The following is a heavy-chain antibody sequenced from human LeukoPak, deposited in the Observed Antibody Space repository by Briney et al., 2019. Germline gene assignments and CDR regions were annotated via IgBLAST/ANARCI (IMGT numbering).Heavy chain of an antibody. D-gene: IGHD2-15*01. CDR3: ARGVGVVVGFDS. CDR1: GGSISSSDYN. V-gene: IGHV4-31*03. J-gene: IGHJ4*02. CDR2: MYYSGST. Sequence: PSQTLSLTCTVSGGSISSSDYNWSWIRQHPGKGLEWIGYMYYSGSTYYNPSLRSRLSISVDTSRNQFSLKLNSVTAADTAVYFCARGVGVVVGFDSWGQGTLVTVSS.